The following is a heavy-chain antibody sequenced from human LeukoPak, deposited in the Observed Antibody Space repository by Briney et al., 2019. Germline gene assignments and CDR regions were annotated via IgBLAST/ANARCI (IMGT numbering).Heavy chain of an antibody. Sequence: GGSLRLSCAASGFTFSNYWMHWVRQAPGKGLVWVSHINTDESRISYADSVKGRFTISRDNAKNTLYLQMNSLRAEDTAVYYCASDQGYCTSTSCFGGWFDPWGQGTLVTVSS. D-gene: IGHD2-2*01. CDR2: INTDESRI. CDR3: ASDQGYCTSTSCFGGWFDP. CDR1: GFTFSNYW. J-gene: IGHJ5*02. V-gene: IGHV3-74*01.